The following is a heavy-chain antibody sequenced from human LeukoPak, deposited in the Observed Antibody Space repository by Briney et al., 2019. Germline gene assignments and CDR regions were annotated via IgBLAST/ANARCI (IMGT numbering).Heavy chain of an antibody. CDR3: ARASRIYDSSGYEGYYFDY. V-gene: IGHV3-23*01. CDR1: GFTFSSYA. CDR2: ISGSGGST. J-gene: IGHJ4*02. Sequence: PGGSLRLSCAASGFTFSSYAMSWVRQAPGKGLEWVSLISGSGGSTYYADSVKGRFTISRDNSKNTLYLQMNSLRAEDTAVYYCARASRIYDSSGYEGYYFDYWGQGTLVTVSS. D-gene: IGHD3-22*01.